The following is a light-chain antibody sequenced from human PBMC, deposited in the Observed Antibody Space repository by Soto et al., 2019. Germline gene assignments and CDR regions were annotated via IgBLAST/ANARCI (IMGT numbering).Light chain of an antibody. J-gene: IGLJ1*01. Sequence: QSVLTQPASVSGSPGQSITVSCTGTSSDIGAYNYVSWYQQHPGKAPKVLIYEVSNRPSGVSNRFSGSKSGNTASLTISGLQAEGESDYYCCAYSTARTYVFGTGTKVT. CDR3: CAYSTARTYV. CDR2: EVS. CDR1: SSDIGAYNY. V-gene: IGLV2-14*01.